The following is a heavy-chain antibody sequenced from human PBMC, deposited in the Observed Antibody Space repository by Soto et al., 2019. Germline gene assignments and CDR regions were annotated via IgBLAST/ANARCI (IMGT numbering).Heavy chain of an antibody. J-gene: IGHJ4*02. D-gene: IGHD1-7*01. Sequence: EVQLVESGGVLVQPGGSLRLSCVASGLTFSDHYMVWVRQAPGKGLEWVGRSRNKAKSYTTDYAASVKGRFTISRDDSKSSVYLQMNSLETEDTAVYYCVRAARSGTTHFDYWGQGTLVTVSS. CDR2: SRNKAKSYTT. CDR3: VRAARSGTTHFDY. CDR1: GLTFSDHY. V-gene: IGHV3-72*01.